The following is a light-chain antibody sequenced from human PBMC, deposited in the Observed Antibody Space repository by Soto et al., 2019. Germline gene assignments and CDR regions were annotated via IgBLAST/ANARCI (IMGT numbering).Light chain of an antibody. CDR1: QSVSSSY. CDR2: GAS. Sequence: EIVLTQSPGTLSLSPGERATLSCRASQSVSSSYLAWYQQKPGQAPRLLIYGASSRATGIPDRFSGSGSGTDFDLTISRLEPEDFAVYYCQQYGSSPFTFGRGTKVDIK. J-gene: IGKJ3*01. V-gene: IGKV3-20*01. CDR3: QQYGSSPFT.